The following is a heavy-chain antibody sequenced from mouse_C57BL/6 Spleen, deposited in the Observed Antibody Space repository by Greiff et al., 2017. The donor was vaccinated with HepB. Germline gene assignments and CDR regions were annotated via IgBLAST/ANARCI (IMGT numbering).Heavy chain of an antibody. Sequence: EVKLMESGEGLVKPGGSLKLSCAASGFTFSSYAMSWVRQTAEKRLEWVAYISSGGDYIYYADTVKGRVTISRDNARNTLYLQMSSLKSEDTAMYYCTRVMYGNYGGYFDYWGQGTTLTVSA. V-gene: IGHV5-9-1*02. J-gene: IGHJ2*01. CDR2: ISSGGDYI. D-gene: IGHD2-10*02. CDR3: TRVMYGNYGGYFDY. CDR1: GFTFSSYA.